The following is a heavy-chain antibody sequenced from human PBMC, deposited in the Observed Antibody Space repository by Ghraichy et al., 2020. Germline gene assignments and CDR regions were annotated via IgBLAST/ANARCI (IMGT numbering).Heavy chain of an antibody. CDR3: ASGGWSLGF. Sequence: SETLSLTCTVSGVSITDHYWSWIRQPPGKGLERIGYVHYSGSTDYNPSLKSRVTMSIDASKSQFSLRLTSVTAADTAVYFCASGGWSLGFWGHGTLVTVSS. J-gene: IGHJ4*01. CDR2: VHYSGST. V-gene: IGHV4-59*11. D-gene: IGHD6-19*01. CDR1: GVSITDHY.